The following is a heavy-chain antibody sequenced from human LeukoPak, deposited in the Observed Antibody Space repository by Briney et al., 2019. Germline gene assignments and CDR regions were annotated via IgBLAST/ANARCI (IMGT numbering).Heavy chain of an antibody. CDR3: ARDRVEDIVVVPAASWVYYYGMDV. D-gene: IGHD2-2*01. CDR1: GFTFSSYA. Sequence: PGGSLRLSCAASGFTFSSYAMHWVRQAPGKGLEWVAVISYDGSNKYYADSVKGRFTISRDNSKNTLYLQMNSLRAEDTAVYYCARDRVEDIVVVPAASWVYYYGMDVWAKGPRSPSP. CDR2: ISYDGSNK. V-gene: IGHV3-30-3*01. J-gene: IGHJ6*02.